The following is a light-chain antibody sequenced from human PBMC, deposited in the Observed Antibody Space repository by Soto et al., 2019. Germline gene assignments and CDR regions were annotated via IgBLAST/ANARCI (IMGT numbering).Light chain of an antibody. J-gene: IGKJ1*01. CDR1: QDISNY. CDR2: GAS. CDR3: QQSYSTPRT. V-gene: IGKV1-39*01. Sequence: DIQMTQSPSSLSASVGDRVTITCQASQDISNYLNWYQQKPGKAPKLLIYGASNLQSGVPSRFSGSGSGTDFTLTISSLQPEDFATYYCQQSYSTPRTFGQGTKVDIK.